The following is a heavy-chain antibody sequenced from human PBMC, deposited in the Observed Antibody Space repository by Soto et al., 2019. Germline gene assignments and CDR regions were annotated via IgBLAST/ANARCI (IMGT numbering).Heavy chain of an antibody. J-gene: IGHJ3*02. CDR3: AKDLEPYGSGPDAFDI. CDR2: ISGSGGST. V-gene: IGHV3-23*01. CDR1: GFTFSSYA. Sequence: GGSLRLSCAASGFTFSSYAMSWVRQAPGKGLEWVSAISGSGGSTYYADSVKGRFTISRDNSKNTLYLQMNSLRAEDTAVYYCAKDLEPYGSGPDAFDIWGQGTMVTVSS. D-gene: IGHD3-10*01.